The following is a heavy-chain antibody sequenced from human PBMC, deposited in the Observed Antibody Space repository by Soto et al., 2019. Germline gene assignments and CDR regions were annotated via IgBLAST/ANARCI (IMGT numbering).Heavy chain of an antibody. CDR1: GFTFSSYT. Sequence: GGSLRLSCAASGFTFSSYTMSWVRQAPGKGLEWISTIGGSAGGTYYADSVKGRFTISKHNSKNTLYLQMNSLRAEDTAVYYCARGGYYYYMDVWGKGTTVTVSS. J-gene: IGHJ6*03. D-gene: IGHD3-16*01. V-gene: IGHV3-23*01. CDR3: ARGGYYYYMDV. CDR2: IGGSAGGT.